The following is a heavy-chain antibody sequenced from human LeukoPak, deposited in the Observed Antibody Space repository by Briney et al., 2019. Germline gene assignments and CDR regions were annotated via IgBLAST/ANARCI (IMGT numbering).Heavy chain of an antibody. J-gene: IGHJ4*02. CDR1: GYTFTRYG. CDR2: ISAYNGDT. D-gene: IGHD6-19*01. V-gene: IGHV1-18*01. CDR3: ARDPSNTSGWYIYFDY. Sequence: GASVKVSCKASGYTFTRYGITWVRQAPGQGLEWMGWISAYNGDTKYAQKLQGRVTMTTDTSTSTAYMELRSLRSDDTAVYYCARDPSNTSGWYIYFDYWAREPWSPCPQ.